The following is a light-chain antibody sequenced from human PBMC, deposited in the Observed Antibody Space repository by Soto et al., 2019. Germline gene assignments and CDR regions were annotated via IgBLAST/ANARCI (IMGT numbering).Light chain of an antibody. CDR3: KKSYSTPYT. CDR2: AAS. J-gene: IGKJ2*01. Sequence: DIQMTQSPSSLSASVGDRVTITCRASQSINTYLNWYQQKPEKAPKLLIYAASSLQSGVPSRFSESESGADLTLNISSLQPEDLDTYYWKKSYSTPYTFGQGTKLEIK. CDR1: QSINTY. V-gene: IGKV1-39*01.